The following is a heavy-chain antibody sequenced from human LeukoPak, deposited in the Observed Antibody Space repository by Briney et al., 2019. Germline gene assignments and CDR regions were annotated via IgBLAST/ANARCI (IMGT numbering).Heavy chain of an antibody. CDR2: IYNSGST. J-gene: IGHJ4*02. CDR3: ARNSSGINFDY. Sequence: SETLSLTCAVSGYSISNTYYWGWIRQPPGKGLEWIGSIYNSGSTHYNPSLKSRVTISVDTSMNQFSLKLSSVTAADAAVYYCARNSSGINFDYWGRGTLVPVSS. D-gene: IGHD3-22*01. CDR1: GYSISNTYY. V-gene: IGHV4-38-2*01.